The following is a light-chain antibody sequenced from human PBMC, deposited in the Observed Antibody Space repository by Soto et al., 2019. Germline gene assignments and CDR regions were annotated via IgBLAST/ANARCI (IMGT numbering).Light chain of an antibody. CDR3: QRYGGSHMFS. CDR1: QSISSSY. J-gene: IGKJ2*01. Sequence: EIVLTQSPGTLSLSPGEGAALSCRTSQSISSSYLAWYQQKPGQAPRLLIYAASSRATGIPDRFSGSGSGTDVTLTISRLEPEDFAVYYCQRYGGSHMFSCGQGTKLEIK. CDR2: AAS. V-gene: IGKV3-20*01.